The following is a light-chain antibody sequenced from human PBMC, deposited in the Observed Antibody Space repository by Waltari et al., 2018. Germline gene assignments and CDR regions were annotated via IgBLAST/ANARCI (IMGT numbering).Light chain of an antibody. V-gene: IGLV6-57*04. Sequence: NFMLTQPHSVSESPGKTVTISCTRSSGSIASNYVQWYQQRPGSAPTTVIYENNQRPSGVSDRFSGSIDSSSNSATLTISGLKAEDEADYYCQSYYGTDWVFGGGTKLTVL. CDR3: QSYYGTDWV. J-gene: IGLJ3*02. CDR2: ENN. CDR1: SGSIASNY.